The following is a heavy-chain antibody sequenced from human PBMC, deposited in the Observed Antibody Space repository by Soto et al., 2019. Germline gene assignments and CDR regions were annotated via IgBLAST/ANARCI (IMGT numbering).Heavy chain of an antibody. Sequence: QPGGSLRLSCAASGFTFSSYGTHWVRQAPGKGLEWVAVISYDGSNKYYADSVKGRFTISRDNSKNTLYLQMNSLRAEDTAVYYCAKDHHYHSSGCDYWGQGTLVTVSS. CDR1: GFTFSSYG. V-gene: IGHV3-30*18. CDR2: ISYDGSNK. D-gene: IGHD3-22*01. CDR3: AKDHHYHSSGCDY. J-gene: IGHJ4*02.